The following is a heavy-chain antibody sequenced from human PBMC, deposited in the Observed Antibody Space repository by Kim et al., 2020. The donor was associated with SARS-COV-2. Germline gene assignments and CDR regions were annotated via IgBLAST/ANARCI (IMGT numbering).Heavy chain of an antibody. CDR3: ARDFRFWEQLSDY. V-gene: IGHV3-33*01. CDR1: GFTFSSYG. CDR2: IWYDGRNK. D-gene: IGHD3-10*01. J-gene: IGHJ4*02. Sequence: GGSLRLSCAASGFTFSSYGMHWVRQAPGKGLEWVAVIWYDGRNKYYADSVKGRFTISRDNSKNTLYLQMNSLRAEDTAVDYCARDFRFWEQLSDYWCQGT.